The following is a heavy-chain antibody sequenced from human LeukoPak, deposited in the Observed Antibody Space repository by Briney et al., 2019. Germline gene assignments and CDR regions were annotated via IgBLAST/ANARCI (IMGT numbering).Heavy chain of an antibody. V-gene: IGHV3-30*18. CDR1: GFTFSSYG. J-gene: IGHJ4*02. Sequence: PGGSLRPSCAASGFTFSSYGMHWVRQAPGKGLEWVAVISYDGSNKYYADSVKGRFTISRDNSKNTLYLQMNSLRAEDTAVYYCAKDWDSSYTDYWGQGTLVTVSS. CDR3: AKDWDSSYTDY. CDR2: ISYDGSNK. D-gene: IGHD6-13*01.